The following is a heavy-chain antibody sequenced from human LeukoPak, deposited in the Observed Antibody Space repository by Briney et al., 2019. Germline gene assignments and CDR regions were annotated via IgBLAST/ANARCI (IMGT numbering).Heavy chain of an antibody. D-gene: IGHD2-8*01. CDR3: AKDLRPDGVDNFDH. V-gene: IGHV3-30*18. CDR1: GFNFNMYA. CDR2: ISYDGKYK. J-gene: IGHJ4*02. Sequence: GGSLRLSCAASGFNFNMYAIHWVRQAPGKGLEWLGVISYDGKYKHSADSVKGRLTISRDNSKNTVYLQMNSLRVEDTAIYYCAKDLRPDGVDNFDHWGQGILVTVSS.